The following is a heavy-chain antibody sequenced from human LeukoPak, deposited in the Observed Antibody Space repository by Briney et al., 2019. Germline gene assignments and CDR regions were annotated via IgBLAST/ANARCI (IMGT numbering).Heavy chain of an antibody. V-gene: IGHV3-11*04. J-gene: IGHJ5*02. CDR3: ARMLLNWFDP. D-gene: IGHD3-16*01. CDR1: GFTFSDYY. Sequence: PGGSLRLSCAASGFTFSDYYMSWIRQAPGKGLEWVSYVISSGSTIYYADPVRGRFTISRDNAKNSLYLQMNSLRAEDTAVYYCARMLLNWFDPWGQGTLVTVSS. CDR2: VISSGSTI.